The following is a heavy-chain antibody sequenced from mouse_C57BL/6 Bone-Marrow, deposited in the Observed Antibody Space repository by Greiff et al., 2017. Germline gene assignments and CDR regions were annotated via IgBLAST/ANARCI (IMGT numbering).Heavy chain of an antibody. CDR3: ARLPCITTYYYAMDY. CDR1: GYSFTSYY. J-gene: IGHJ4*01. D-gene: IGHD1-1*01. Sequence: QVQLQQSGPELVKPGASVKISCKASGYSFTSYYIHWVKQRPGQGLEWIGWIYPGSGNTKYNEKFKGKATLTADTSSSTAYMQLSSLTSEDSAVYDCARLPCITTYYYAMDYWGQGTSVTVAS. V-gene: IGHV1-66*01. CDR2: IYPGSGNT.